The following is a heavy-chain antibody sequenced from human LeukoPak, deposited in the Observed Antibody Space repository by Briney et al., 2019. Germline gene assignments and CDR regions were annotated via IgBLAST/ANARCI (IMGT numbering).Heavy chain of an antibody. V-gene: IGHV4-4*07. CDR3: ATGGYSAWCDY. CDR1: DGSVNTYF. D-gene: IGHD6-19*01. Sequence: PSATLSLTCSVSDGSVNTYFWSWIRQPAGKGLEWIGRIDRTTTTSLNPSLKSRVTISQDKSKKQFSLKLSSVPAADTAVYYCATGGYSAWCDYWGHGTQVIVSS. CDR2: IDRTTTT. J-gene: IGHJ4*01.